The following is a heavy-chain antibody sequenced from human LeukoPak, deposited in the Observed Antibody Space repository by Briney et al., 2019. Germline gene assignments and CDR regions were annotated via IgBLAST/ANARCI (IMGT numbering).Heavy chain of an antibody. CDR1: GGSISSYY. Sequence: ASETLSLTCTVSGGSISSYYWSWIRQPPGKGLEWIGYIYYSGSTNYNPSLKSRVTISVDTSKNQFSLKLSSVTAADTAVYYCARAPYSGYDFLLAFDIWGQGTMVTVSS. V-gene: IGHV4-59*01. CDR3: ARAPYSGYDFLLAFDI. J-gene: IGHJ3*02. CDR2: IYYSGST. D-gene: IGHD5-12*01.